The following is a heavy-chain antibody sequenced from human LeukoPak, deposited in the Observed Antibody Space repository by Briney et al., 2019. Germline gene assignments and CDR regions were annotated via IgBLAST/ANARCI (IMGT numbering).Heavy chain of an antibody. D-gene: IGHD2-2*01. CDR1: GFTFTTYA. Sequence: PGGSLRLSCAASGFTFTTYAMHWVRQPPGKGLEWVGFIRYDGTNKYYADSVQGRFTISRDKYKNTLYLQMDSLRADDTALYYCSKTSCSTSSCPGDYWGQGTLVTVSS. CDR3: SKTSCSTSSCPGDY. CDR2: IRYDGTNK. J-gene: IGHJ4*02. V-gene: IGHV3-30*02.